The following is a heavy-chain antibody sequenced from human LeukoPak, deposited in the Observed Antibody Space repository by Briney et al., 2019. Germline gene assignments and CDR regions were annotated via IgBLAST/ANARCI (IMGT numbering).Heavy chain of an antibody. V-gene: IGHV4-59*01. J-gene: IGHJ4*02. Sequence: PSETLSLTSTVSGDSLSPYYWNWIRQPPGKGLEWIGYVYDTGTTNYNPSLKSRVTISVDTSKKYFSLRLSSVTAADTAVYYCARSTKFSSSWYDYFDYWPQGTLVTVSS. CDR1: GDSLSPYY. CDR3: ARSTKFSSSWYDYFDY. D-gene: IGHD6-13*01. CDR2: VYDTGTT.